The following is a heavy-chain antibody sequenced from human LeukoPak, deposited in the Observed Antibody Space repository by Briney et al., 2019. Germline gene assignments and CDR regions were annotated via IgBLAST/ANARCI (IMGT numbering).Heavy chain of an antibody. J-gene: IGHJ4*02. CDR2: ISAYNGNT. D-gene: IGHD2-21*02. CDR3: AREFDCGGDCYPDY. V-gene: IGHV1-18*01. Sequence: ASVTVSCKASGCTFTSYGISWVRPATGQGLEWMGWISAYNGNTNYAQKLQGSVTMTTDTSTSTAYMELRSLTSDDTAVYYCAREFDCGGDCYPDYWGQGTLVTVSS. CDR1: GCTFTSYG.